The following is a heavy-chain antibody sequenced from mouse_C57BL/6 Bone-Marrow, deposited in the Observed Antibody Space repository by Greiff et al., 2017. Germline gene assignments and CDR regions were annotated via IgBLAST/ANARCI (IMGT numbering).Heavy chain of an antibody. D-gene: IGHD1-1*01. CDR2: IDPSDSYT. V-gene: IGHV1-50*01. Sequence: VQLQQSGAELVKPGASVKLSCKASGYTFTSYWMQWVKQRPGQGLEWIGEIDPSDSYTNYNQKFKGKATLTVDPSSSTAYMQLSSLTSEDSAVYYCARSPLRYYFDYGGQGATLTVSS. CDR3: ARSPLRYYFDY. J-gene: IGHJ2*01. CDR1: GYTFTSYW.